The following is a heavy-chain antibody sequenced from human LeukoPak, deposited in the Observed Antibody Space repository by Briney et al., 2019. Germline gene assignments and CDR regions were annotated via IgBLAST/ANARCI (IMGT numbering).Heavy chain of an antibody. CDR3: ARQSSVAAHYYFDY. V-gene: IGHV4-34*01. J-gene: IGHJ4*02. D-gene: IGHD2-15*01. Sequence: SETLSLTCAVYGGSFSGYCWSWIRQPPGKGLEWIGEINHSGSTNYNPSLKSRVTISVDTSKNQFSLKLSSVTAADTAVYYCARQSSVAAHYYFDYWGQGTLVTVSS. CDR2: INHSGST. CDR1: GGSFSGYC.